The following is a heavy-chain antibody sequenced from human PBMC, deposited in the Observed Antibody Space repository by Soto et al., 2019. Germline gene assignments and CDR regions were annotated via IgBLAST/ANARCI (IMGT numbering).Heavy chain of an antibody. CDR1: GFTFSSYG. V-gene: IGHV3-30*18. Sequence: QVQLVESGGGVVQPGRSLRLSCAASGFTFSSYGMHWVRQAPGKGLEWVAVISYDGSNKYYADSVKGRFTISRDNSKNTLYLQMNSLRAEDTAVYYCAKDRFSLGYSSYGALDYWGQGTLVTVSS. D-gene: IGHD6-13*01. J-gene: IGHJ4*02. CDR3: AKDRFSLGYSSYGALDY. CDR2: ISYDGSNK.